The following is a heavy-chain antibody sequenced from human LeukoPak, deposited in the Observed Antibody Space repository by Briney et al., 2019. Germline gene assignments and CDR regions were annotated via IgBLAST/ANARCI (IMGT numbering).Heavy chain of an antibody. V-gene: IGHV3-30*03. Sequence: GGFLRLSCAASGFPFSSYGMHWVRQAPGKGLEWVALISYDGSNKYYADSVKGRFTISRDNAKNTLYLQMNSLRAEDTAVYYCATSNKIGLRFLEWTPQMAFDIWGQGTMVTVSS. D-gene: IGHD3-3*01. CDR2: ISYDGSNK. CDR1: GFPFSSYG. CDR3: ATSNKIGLRFLEWTPQMAFDI. J-gene: IGHJ3*02.